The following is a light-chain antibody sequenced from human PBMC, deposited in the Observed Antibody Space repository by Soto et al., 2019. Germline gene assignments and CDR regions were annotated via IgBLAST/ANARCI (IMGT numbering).Light chain of an antibody. V-gene: IGKV1-39*01. CDR1: QTITNY. J-gene: IGKJ1*01. CDR2: AAS. Sequence: DIQMTQSPSSLSASVGDRVTITCRASQTITNYLNWYQQKPGKAPKLLIYAASTLLSGVPARFSGGGSGTDFTLTIDSLQPVDFATYYCQQSYSSPWTFGQGTKVEIK. CDR3: QQSYSSPWT.